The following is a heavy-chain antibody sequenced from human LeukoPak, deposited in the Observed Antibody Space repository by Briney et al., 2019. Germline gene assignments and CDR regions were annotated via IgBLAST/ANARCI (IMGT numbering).Heavy chain of an antibody. CDR3: ARDPDGGNGYFDY. CDR1: GGSVSSGSYY. J-gene: IGHJ4*02. CDR2: IYYSGST. D-gene: IGHD4-23*01. Sequence: SETLSLTCTVSGGSVSSGSYYWSWIRQPPGKGLEWIGYIYYSGSTNYNPSLKSRVTISVDTSKNQFSLKLSSVTAADTAVYYCARDPDGGNGYFDYWGQGTLVTVSS. V-gene: IGHV4-61*01.